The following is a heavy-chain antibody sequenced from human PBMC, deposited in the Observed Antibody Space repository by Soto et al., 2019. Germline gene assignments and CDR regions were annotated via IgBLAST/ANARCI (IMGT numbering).Heavy chain of an antibody. CDR1: GFTFSSYG. V-gene: IGHV3-30*18. CDR3: AKAQHIVVVTAAPAWYYYGMDV. J-gene: IGHJ6*02. D-gene: IGHD2-21*02. Sequence: GGSLRLSCAASGFTFSSYGMHWVRQAPGKGLEWVAVISYDGSNKYYADSVKGRFTISRDNSKNTLYLQMNSLRAEDTAVYYCAKAQHIVVVTAAPAWYYYGMDVWGQGTTVTVSS. CDR2: ISYDGSNK.